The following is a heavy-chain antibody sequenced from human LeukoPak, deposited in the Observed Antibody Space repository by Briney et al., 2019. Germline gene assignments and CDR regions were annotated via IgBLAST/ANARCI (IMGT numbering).Heavy chain of an antibody. CDR1: GGSISSSSFY. Sequence: SETLSLTCTVSGGSISSSSFYWGWLRQPPGKGLEWLGSIYYSGSTYFNPSLKSRVTISVDTSKDQFSLKLTSVTAADTALYYCARARYSGSGSYPYFDSWDQGTLVTVSS. J-gene: IGHJ4*02. D-gene: IGHD3-10*01. CDR2: IYYSGST. CDR3: ARARYSGSGSYPYFDS. V-gene: IGHV4-39*02.